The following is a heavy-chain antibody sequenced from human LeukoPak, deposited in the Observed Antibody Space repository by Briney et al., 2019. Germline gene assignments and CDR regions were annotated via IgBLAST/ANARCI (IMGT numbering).Heavy chain of an antibody. CDR3: ARESYSSSSLPVVEYFQH. V-gene: IGHV3-23*01. Sequence: GGSLRLSCAASGFTFSSYGMSWVRQAPGKGLEWVSAISGSGGSTYYADSVKGRFTISRDNSKNTLYLQMNSLRAEDTAVYYCARESYSSSSLPVVEYFQHWGQGTLVTVSS. CDR2: ISGSGGST. D-gene: IGHD6-6*01. CDR1: GFTFSSYG. J-gene: IGHJ1*01.